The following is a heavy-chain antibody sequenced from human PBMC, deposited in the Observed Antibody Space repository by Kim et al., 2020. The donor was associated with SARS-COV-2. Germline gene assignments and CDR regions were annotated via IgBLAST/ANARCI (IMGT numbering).Heavy chain of an antibody. J-gene: IGHJ4*02. CDR2: ISNSGTT. D-gene: IGHD1-26*01. CDR3: AKWVDSGSFLGPFDH. CDR1: GFTFSAYS. Sequence: GGSLRLSCAASGFTFSAYSMSWVRQAPGKGLEWIAYISNSGTTYSSDSVKGRFFISRDNDKNSVFLQLNNVRVDDSAVYFCAKWVDSGSFLGPFDHWGQGARVVVS. V-gene: IGHV3-11*04.